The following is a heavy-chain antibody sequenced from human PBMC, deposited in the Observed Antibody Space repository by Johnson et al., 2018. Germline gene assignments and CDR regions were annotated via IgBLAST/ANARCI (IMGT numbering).Heavy chain of an antibody. V-gene: IGHV3-33*01. D-gene: IGHD3-10*01. J-gene: IGHJ6*02. CDR1: GFTFSSYG. CDR2: IWYDGSNK. Sequence: QVQLVESGGGVVQPGRSLRLSCAASGFTFSSYGMHWVRQAPGKGLEWVAVIWYDGSNKYYADSVKGRFTIPRDNSKNTLYLQMNSLRAEDTAVDYCARDAERINMGEGYYYGMDLWGQGTTVTVSS. CDR3: ARDAERINMGEGYYYGMDL.